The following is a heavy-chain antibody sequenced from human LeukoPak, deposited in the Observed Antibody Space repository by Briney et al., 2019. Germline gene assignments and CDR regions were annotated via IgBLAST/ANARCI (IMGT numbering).Heavy chain of an antibody. D-gene: IGHD3-22*01. V-gene: IGHV1-2*02. Sequence: GASVKVSCKASGYTFTGYYMHWVRQAPGQGLEWMGWINPNSGGTNYAQKFQGRVTMTRDTSISTAYMELSRLRSDDTAVYYCAREGADSSGYYPDYWGQGTLSPSPQ. CDR2: INPNSGGT. J-gene: IGHJ4*02. CDR3: AREGADSSGYYPDY. CDR1: GYTFTGYY.